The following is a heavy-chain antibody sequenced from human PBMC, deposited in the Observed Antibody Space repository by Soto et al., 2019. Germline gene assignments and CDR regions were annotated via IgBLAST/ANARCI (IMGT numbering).Heavy chain of an antibody. CDR3: ARDYDSSGYLDY. J-gene: IGHJ4*02. V-gene: IGHV4-31*03. CDR2: IYYSGST. CDR1: GGSISSGGSY. Sequence: SETLSLTCTVSGGSISSGGSYWSWIRQHPGKGLEWIGYIYYSGSTYYNPSLKSRVTISVDTSKNQFSLKLSSVTAADTAVYYCARDYDSSGYLDYWGQGTLVTVSS. D-gene: IGHD3-22*01.